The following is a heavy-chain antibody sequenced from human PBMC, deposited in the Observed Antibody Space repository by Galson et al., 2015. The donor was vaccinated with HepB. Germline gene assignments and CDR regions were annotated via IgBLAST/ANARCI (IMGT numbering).Heavy chain of an antibody. J-gene: IGHJ6*02. D-gene: IGHD3-9*01. V-gene: IGHV1-2*06. CDR1: GYTFIAYY. CDR2: INPNSGGA. CDR3: AISHAGHSHHYGLDV. Sequence: SVKVSCKASGYTFIAYYIHWVRQAPGQGLEWMGRINPNSGGADYAQQFQGRVTMTRDTSLSTAYMELRRLRSDDTALFYCAISHAGHSHHYGLDVWGQGTTVTVSS.